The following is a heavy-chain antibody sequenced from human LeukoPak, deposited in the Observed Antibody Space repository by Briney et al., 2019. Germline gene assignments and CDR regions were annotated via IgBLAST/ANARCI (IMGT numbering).Heavy chain of an antibody. CDR1: DDSITIYY. V-gene: IGHV4-59*01. CDR2: IDHTGIT. Sequence: SETLSLTCTVSDDSITIYYWSWIRQPPGKGLEWIGYIDHTGITNYNPSLNSRVTISRDTSKNHFSLELSSATAEDTAVYYCARAPASLGGSGPNRYYYMDVWGKGTTVTISS. D-gene: IGHD3-10*01. CDR3: ARAPASLGGSGPNRYYYMDV. J-gene: IGHJ6*03.